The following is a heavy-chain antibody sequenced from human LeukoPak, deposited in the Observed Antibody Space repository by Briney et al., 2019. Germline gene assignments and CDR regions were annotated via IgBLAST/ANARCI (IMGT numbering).Heavy chain of an antibody. CDR1: GFTFSSYA. D-gene: IGHD2-2*02. J-gene: IGHJ6*02. Sequence: GGSLRLSCAASGFTFSSYAMSWVRQAPGEGLEWVSAISGSGGSTYYADSVKGRFTISRDNSKNTLYLQMNSLRAEDTAVYYCAKRDQLLYDYYYYYGLDVWGQGTTVTVSS. CDR3: AKRDQLLYDYYYYYGLDV. V-gene: IGHV3-23*01. CDR2: ISGSGGST.